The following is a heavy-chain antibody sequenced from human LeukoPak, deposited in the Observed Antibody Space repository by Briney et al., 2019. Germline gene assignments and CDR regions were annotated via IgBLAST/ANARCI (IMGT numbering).Heavy chain of an antibody. D-gene: IGHD2-2*01. J-gene: IGHJ4*02. CDR1: GGSFSGYY. CDR3: ASVSLGYCSSTSCRSGGH. Sequence: PSETLSLTCAVYGGSFSGYYWSWIRQPPGKGLEWIGEINHSGSTNYNPSLKSRVTISVDTSKNQFSLKLSSVTAADTAVYYCASVSLGYCSSTSCRSGGHWGQGTLVTVSS. V-gene: IGHV4-34*01. CDR2: INHSGST.